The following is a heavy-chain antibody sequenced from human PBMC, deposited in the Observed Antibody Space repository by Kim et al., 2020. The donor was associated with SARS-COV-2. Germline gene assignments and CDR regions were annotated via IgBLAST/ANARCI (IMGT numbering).Heavy chain of an antibody. J-gene: IGHJ3*02. CDR3: ARDQGGYAFDI. CDR2: A. Sequence: ANYAQKFQGRVTITADESTSTAYMELSSLRSEDTAVYYCARDQGGYAFDIWGQGTMVTVSS. V-gene: IGHV1-69*01. D-gene: IGHD3-16*01.